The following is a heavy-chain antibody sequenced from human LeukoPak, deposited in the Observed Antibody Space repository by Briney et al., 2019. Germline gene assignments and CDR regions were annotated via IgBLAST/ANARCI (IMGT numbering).Heavy chain of an antibody. Sequence: GRSLRLSCAASGFTFSSYGMHWVRQAPGKGLEWVAFIRYTGSNKYYADSVKGRFTISRDNSKNTLYLQMNGLRAEDTAVYYCATDGKLGYYDTSGFFPDYWGQGTLVTVSS. CDR2: IRYTGSNK. V-gene: IGHV3-30*02. J-gene: IGHJ4*02. CDR3: ATDGKLGYYDTSGFFPDY. D-gene: IGHD3-22*01. CDR1: GFTFSSYG.